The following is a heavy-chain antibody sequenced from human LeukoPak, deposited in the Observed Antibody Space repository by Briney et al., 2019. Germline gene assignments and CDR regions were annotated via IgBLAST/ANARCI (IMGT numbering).Heavy chain of an antibody. CDR2: IYSDGDT. Sequence: SETLSLTCTVSGDSITSGSYYWGRIRQTPGKRLEWIGNIYSDGDTSFNPSLKSRITISVDTSKNQFSLRLNSVTAADTAVYFCARDSGFWLYWGQGILVSVSS. CDR1: GDSITSGSYY. CDR3: ARDSGFWLY. J-gene: IGHJ4*02. V-gene: IGHV4-39*07. D-gene: IGHD3-22*01.